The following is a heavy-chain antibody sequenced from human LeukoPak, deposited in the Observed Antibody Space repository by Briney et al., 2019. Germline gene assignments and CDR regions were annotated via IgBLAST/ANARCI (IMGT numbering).Heavy chain of an antibody. J-gene: IGHJ4*02. CDR2: IYYSGST. Sequence: SETLCLTCTVSGGSISSSGYYWGWIRHPPGKGLEWIGSIYYSGSTYYNPSLKSRVTISVDTSKNQFSLKLSSVTAADTAVYYCARWPQVALDYWGQGTLVTVSS. CDR1: GGSISSSGYY. CDR3: ARWPQVALDY. V-gene: IGHV4-39*07.